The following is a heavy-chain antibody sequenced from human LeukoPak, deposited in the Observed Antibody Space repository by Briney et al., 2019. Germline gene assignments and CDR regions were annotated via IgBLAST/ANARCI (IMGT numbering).Heavy chain of an antibody. CDR2: ISSSSSYI. V-gene: IGHV3-21*01. D-gene: IGHD2-15*01. Sequence: RGSLRLSCAASGFTFSSYSMNWVRQAPGKGLEWVSSISSSSSYIYYADSVKGRFTISRDNAKNSLYLQMNSLRAEDTAVYYCARVVVAAKEFDCWGQGTLVTVSS. CDR3: ARVVVAAKEFDC. CDR1: GFTFSSYS. J-gene: IGHJ4*02.